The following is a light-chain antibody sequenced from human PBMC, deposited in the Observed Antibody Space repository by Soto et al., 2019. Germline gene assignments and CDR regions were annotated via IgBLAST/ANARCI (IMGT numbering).Light chain of an antibody. CDR3: SSYTSSSTSQ. CDR1: SSDVGAYNY. J-gene: IGLJ3*02. CDR2: EVS. V-gene: IGLV2-14*01. Sequence: QSALTQPPSASGSPGQSVTISCTGTSSDVGAYNYVSWYQQHPGKAPKFIIYEVSNRPSGVSNRFSGSKSGNTASLTISGLQAEDEADYYCSSYTSSSTSQFGGGTKLTVL.